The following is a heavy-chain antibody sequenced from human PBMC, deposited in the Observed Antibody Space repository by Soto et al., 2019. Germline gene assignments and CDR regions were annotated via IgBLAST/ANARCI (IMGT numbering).Heavy chain of an antibody. V-gene: IGHV1-3*01. CDR2: INAGNGNT. CDR3: ARDRAGGYCSSTSCPTSGMDV. D-gene: IGHD2-2*01. CDR1: GYTFTSYA. Sequence: GASVKVSCKASGYTFTSYAMHWVRQAPGQRLEWMGWINAGNGNTKYSQKFQGRVTITRDTPASTAYMELSSLRSEDTAVYYCARDRAGGYCSSTSCPTSGMDVWGQGTTVTVSS. J-gene: IGHJ6*02.